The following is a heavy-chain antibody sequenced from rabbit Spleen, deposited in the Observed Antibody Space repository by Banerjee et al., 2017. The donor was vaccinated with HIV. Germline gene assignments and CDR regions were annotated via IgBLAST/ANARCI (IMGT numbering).Heavy chain of an antibody. D-gene: IGHD8-1*01. V-gene: IGHV1S47*01. CDR2: IDPVFGIT. J-gene: IGHJ4*01. Sequence: QEQLVETGGGLVQPGGSLTLSCKASGFDFSRYGMSWVRQAPGKGLEWIGYIDPVFGITYYANWVNGRFSISRENAQNTVFLQMTSLTAADTATYFCARDGAGGSYFALWGQGTLVTVS. CDR3: ARDGAGGSYFAL. CDR1: GFDFSRYG.